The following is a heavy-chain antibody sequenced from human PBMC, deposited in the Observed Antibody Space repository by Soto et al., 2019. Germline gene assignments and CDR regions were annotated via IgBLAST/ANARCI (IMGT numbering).Heavy chain of an antibody. V-gene: IGHV4-30-4*02. Sequence: SETLSLTCTVSGGSISSGDYYWSWIRQPPGKGLEWIGYIYYSGSTYYNPSLKSRVTISVDTSKNQFSLKLSSVTAADTAVYYCARGPEYRYFDWEYNWFDPWGQGTLVTVSS. CDR1: GGSISSGDYY. D-gene: IGHD3-9*01. CDR3: ARGPEYRYFDWEYNWFDP. CDR2: IYYSGST. J-gene: IGHJ5*02.